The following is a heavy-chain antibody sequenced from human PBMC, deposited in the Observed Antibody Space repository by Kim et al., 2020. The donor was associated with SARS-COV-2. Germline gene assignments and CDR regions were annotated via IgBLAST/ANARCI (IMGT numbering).Heavy chain of an antibody. CDR3: ARENTMVRGAHPRFDP. CDR1: GDSVSSNSAA. CDR2: TYYRSKWYN. Sequence: SQTLSLTCAISGDSVSSNSAAWNWIRQSPSRGLEWLGRTYYRSKWYNDYAVSVKSRITINPDTSKNQFSLQLNSVTPEDTAVYYCARENTMVRGAHPRFDPWGQGTLVTVSS. D-gene: IGHD3-10*01. J-gene: IGHJ5*02. V-gene: IGHV6-1*01.